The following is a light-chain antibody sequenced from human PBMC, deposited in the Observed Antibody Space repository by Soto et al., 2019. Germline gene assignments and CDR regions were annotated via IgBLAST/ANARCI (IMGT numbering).Light chain of an antibody. CDR2: GAS. Sequence: EIVLTQSPGTLSLSPGERATLSCRASQSVSSSYLAWYQQKPGQAPRLLIYGASRRATGIPDRFSGSGSGKDFTLTISRLEPEDFAVYYCQHYGSSPRTFGHGTKLEIE. J-gene: IGKJ2*01. CDR3: QHYGSSPRT. CDR1: QSVSSSY. V-gene: IGKV3-20*01.